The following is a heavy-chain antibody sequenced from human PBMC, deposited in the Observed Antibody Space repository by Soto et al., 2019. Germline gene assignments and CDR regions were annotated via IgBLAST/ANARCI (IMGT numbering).Heavy chain of an antibody. D-gene: IGHD3-22*01. Sequence: SVKVSCKASGGTFSSYAISWVRQAPVQGLEWMGGIIPIFGTANYAQKFQGRVTITADESTSTAYLQWSSLNASDTAMYYCARQADHYDRNYFGYWGQGTLVTVSS. CDR2: IIPIFGTA. V-gene: IGHV1-69*13. J-gene: IGHJ4*02. CDR3: ARQADHYDRNYFGY. CDR1: GGTFSSYA.